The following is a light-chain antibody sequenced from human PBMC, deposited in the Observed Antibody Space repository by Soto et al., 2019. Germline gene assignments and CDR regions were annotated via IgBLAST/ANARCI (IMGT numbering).Light chain of an antibody. CDR2: RNN. Sequence: QSALTQPPSASGTPGQRVTISCSGSSSNIGSNYVYWYQQLPGTAPKLLIYRNNQWPSGVPDRFSGSKSGTSASLAISGLRSEDEADYYCAAWDDSLGRVFGGGTKLTVL. J-gene: IGLJ3*02. CDR3: AAWDDSLGRV. V-gene: IGLV1-47*01. CDR1: SSNIGSNY.